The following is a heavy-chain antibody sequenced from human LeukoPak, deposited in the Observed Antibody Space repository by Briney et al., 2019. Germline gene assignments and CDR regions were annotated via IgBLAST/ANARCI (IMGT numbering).Heavy chain of an antibody. CDR3: ARARVDKVGYTSNWFFPLDY. J-gene: IGHJ4*02. CDR2: IYLSGIT. CDR1: GGSISNYY. D-gene: IGHD6-13*01. V-gene: IGHV4-59*01. Sequence: SETLSLTCTVSGGSISNYYWSWIRQPPGKGLEWIGYIYLSGITYYHPSLKSRVTISVDTSKNQFSLKLTSVTAADTAVYYCARARVDKVGYTSNWFFPLDYWGQGTLVTVSP.